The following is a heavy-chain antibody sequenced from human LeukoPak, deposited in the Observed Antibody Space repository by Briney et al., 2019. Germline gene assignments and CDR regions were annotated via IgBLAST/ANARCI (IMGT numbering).Heavy chain of an antibody. J-gene: IGHJ4*02. V-gene: IGHV3-7*05. CDR3: AKDVKYNLEY. CDR1: GFTFSNYW. CDR2: IKEDGSDK. Sequence: GVSLRLSCAASGFTFSNYWMSWVRQAPGKGLEWVAKIKEDGSDKYYVDSVNGRFTVSRDNAKNSLYLQMNSLRAEDTAVYYCAKDVKYNLEYWGQGTLVTVSS. D-gene: IGHD1-14*01.